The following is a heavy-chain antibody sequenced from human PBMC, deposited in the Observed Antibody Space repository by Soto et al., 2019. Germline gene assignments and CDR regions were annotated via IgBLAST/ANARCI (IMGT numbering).Heavy chain of an antibody. D-gene: IGHD2-8*01. V-gene: IGHV4-4*02. CDR2: IFHDGTA. CDR1: GVSISSGNW. Sequence: SETLSLTCAVSGVSISSGNWWTWVRRTPQRGLEYIGEIFHDGTANYYPSFERRVAISVDTSKSQFSLKLTSVTAADTAIYFCARLVYDTRLNYMYFDFWGQGALVTVSS. CDR3: ARLVYDTRLNYMYFDF. J-gene: IGHJ4*02.